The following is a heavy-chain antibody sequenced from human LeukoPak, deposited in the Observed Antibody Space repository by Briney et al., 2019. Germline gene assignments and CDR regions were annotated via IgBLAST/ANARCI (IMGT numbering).Heavy chain of an antibody. J-gene: IGHJ4*02. CDR2: ISSGGST. CDR3: ARRSYDGSGYYYVDY. Sequence: SETLSLTCTVSGGSISSSGYYWGWIRQPPGKGLEWIGSISSGGSTHYIPSLKSRVTISVDTSKNQFSLKLSSVAAADTAVYYCARRSYDGSGYYYVDYWGQGTLVTVSS. V-gene: IGHV4-39*01. CDR1: GGSISSSGYY. D-gene: IGHD3-22*01.